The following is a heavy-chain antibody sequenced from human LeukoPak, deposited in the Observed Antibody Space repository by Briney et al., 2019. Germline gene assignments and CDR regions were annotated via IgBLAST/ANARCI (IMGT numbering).Heavy chain of an antibody. CDR1: GFTFSSYT. Sequence: GGSLRLSCAVSGFTFSSYTMNWVRQAPGKGLEWVSCISSSSSYIYYADSVKGRFTISRDDSKNTLYLQMNSLRAEDTAVYYCARAFSYYDILTGYSAQYYFDYWGQGTLVTVSS. D-gene: IGHD3-9*01. J-gene: IGHJ4*02. V-gene: IGHV3-21*04. CDR3: ARAFSYYDILTGYSAQYYFDY. CDR2: ISSSSSYI.